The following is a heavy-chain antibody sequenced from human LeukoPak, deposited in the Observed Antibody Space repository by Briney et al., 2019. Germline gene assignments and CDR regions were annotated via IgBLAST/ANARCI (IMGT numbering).Heavy chain of an antibody. CDR1: GFTFDDYA. CDR2: LNWNGDST. CDR3: ARAPTANYYYYYMDV. D-gene: IGHD1-26*01. Sequence: GGSLRLSCAASGFTFDDYAMSWVRQTPGKGLEWVSGLNWNGDSTGYADSVKGRFTISRDNAKNSLYLQMNSPRAEDTALYHCARAPTANYYYYYMDVWGKGTTVTVSS. J-gene: IGHJ6*03. V-gene: IGHV3-20*01.